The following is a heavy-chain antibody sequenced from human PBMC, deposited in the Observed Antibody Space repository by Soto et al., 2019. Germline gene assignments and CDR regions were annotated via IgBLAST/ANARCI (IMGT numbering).Heavy chain of an antibody. CDR3: ARGDRITIFGVVIGDYFDY. J-gene: IGHJ4*02. CDR1: GFTFSSYG. D-gene: IGHD3-3*01. V-gene: IGHV3-33*01. CDR2: IWYDGSNK. Sequence: RSLRLSCAASGFTFSSYGMHWVRQAPGKGLEWVAVIWYDGSNKYYADSVKGRFTISRDNSKNTLYLQMNSLRAEDTAVYYCARGDRITIFGVVIGDYFDYWGQGTLVTVSS.